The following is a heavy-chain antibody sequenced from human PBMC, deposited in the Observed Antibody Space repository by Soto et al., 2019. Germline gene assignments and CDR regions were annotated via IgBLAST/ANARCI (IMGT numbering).Heavy chain of an antibody. Sequence: QVQLVESGGGVVQPGRSLRLSCAASGFTFSSYGMHWVRQAPGKGLEWVAVIWYDGSNKYDADSVKGRFATSRDNSMNAMFRQMNSVRAEDTAVYYCARDALFAVTTGDYYYTDVWGKGTTVTDSS. V-gene: IGHV3-33*01. D-gene: IGHD4-17*01. CDR2: IWYDGSNK. CDR1: GFTFSSYG. CDR3: ARDALFAVTTGDYYYTDV. J-gene: IGHJ6*03.